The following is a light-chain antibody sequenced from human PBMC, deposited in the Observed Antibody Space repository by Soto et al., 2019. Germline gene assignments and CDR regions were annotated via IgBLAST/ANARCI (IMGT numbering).Light chain of an antibody. CDR3: CSYAGSYTPRVV. CDR2: DVS. Sequence: SALTQPRSVSGSPGQSVTISCTGTSSDVGGYNYVSWYQQHPGKAPKLMIYDVSKRPSGVPDRFSGSKSGNTASLTISGLQAEDEADYYCCSYAGSYTPRVVFGGGTKLTVL. V-gene: IGLV2-11*01. CDR1: SSDVGGYNY. J-gene: IGLJ2*01.